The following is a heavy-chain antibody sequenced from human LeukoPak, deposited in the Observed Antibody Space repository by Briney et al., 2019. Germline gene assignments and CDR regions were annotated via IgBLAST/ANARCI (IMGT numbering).Heavy chain of an antibody. V-gene: IGHV1-2*02. CDR2: INPNNGGT. CDR1: GYTFSGHY. CDR3: ARGYALYSGRYIDFDY. D-gene: IGHD1-26*01. J-gene: IGHJ4*02. Sequence: GASVKVPCKASGYTFSGHYMHWVRQAPGQRLEWMGWINPNNGGTNYAQKFQGRVTMTRDTSISTAYMELSRLRSDDTAVYYCARGYALYSGRYIDFDYWGQGTLVTVSS.